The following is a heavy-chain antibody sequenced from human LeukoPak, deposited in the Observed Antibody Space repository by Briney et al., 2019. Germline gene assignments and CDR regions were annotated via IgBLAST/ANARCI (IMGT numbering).Heavy chain of an antibody. CDR2: IWYDGSNK. J-gene: IGHJ4*02. D-gene: IGHD2-2*01. CDR3: ARDTEVDCSTTSCFPFDF. V-gene: IGHV3-33*07. Sequence: TGGSLRLSCAASGFIFNNYGMYWVRQAPGKGLEWVAVIWYDGSNKYYADSVKGRFTMSRDNSRNILYLQMNSLRAEDTAVYYCARDTEVDCSTTSCFPFDFWAREPWSPSPQ. CDR1: GFIFNNYG.